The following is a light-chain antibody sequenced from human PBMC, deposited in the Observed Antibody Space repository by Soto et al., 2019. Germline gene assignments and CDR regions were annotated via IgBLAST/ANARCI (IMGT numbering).Light chain of an antibody. CDR1: QSISSW. CDR2: KAS. CDR3: QQYNSYS. Sequence: DIQMSQWPANVSPSXPDRVTISCRASQSISSWLAWYQQKPGKAPKLLIYKASSLESGVPSRFSGSGSGTEFTLTISSLQPDDFATYYCQQYNSYSFGQGTKVDI. V-gene: IGKV1-5*03. J-gene: IGKJ1*01.